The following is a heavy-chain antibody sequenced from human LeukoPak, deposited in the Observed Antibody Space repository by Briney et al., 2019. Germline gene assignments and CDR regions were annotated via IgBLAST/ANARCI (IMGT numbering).Heavy chain of an antibody. CDR1: GFTFSSSW. D-gene: IGHD1-26*01. Sequence: GGSLRLSCAASGFTFSSSWMNWVRQAPGKGLVWVASIKHDGIERHYVDSVKGRFTISRDSAKNSVHLQMNSLRAEDTAVYYCASQQWELWGQGTLVTVSS. V-gene: IGHV3-7*01. J-gene: IGHJ4*02. CDR3: ASQQWEL. CDR2: IKHDGIER.